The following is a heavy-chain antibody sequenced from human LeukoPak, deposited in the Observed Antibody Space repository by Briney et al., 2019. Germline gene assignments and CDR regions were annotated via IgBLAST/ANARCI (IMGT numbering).Heavy chain of an antibody. J-gene: IGHJ4*02. V-gene: IGHV4-39*07. D-gene: IGHD6-13*01. CDR1: GGSISSSAYY. CDR3: ARDGSSTFDY. CDR2: IYYSGST. Sequence: SETLSLTCAVSGGSISSSAYYWGWIRQPPGKGLEWIGSIYYSGSTYYNPSLKSRVTISVDTSKNQFSLKPSSVTAADTAVYYCARDGSSTFDYWGQGTLVTVSS.